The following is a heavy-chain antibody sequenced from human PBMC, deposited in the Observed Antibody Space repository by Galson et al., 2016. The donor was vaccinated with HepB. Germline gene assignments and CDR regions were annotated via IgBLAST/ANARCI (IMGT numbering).Heavy chain of an antibody. CDR2: IWKDGTQK. CDR1: GFTFSRYG. D-gene: IGHD5-18*01. V-gene: IGHV3-33*01. CDR3: ARSDTAMVADLDS. Sequence: SLRLSCAAPGFTFSRYGMHWVRQAPGKGLEWVAVIWKDGTQKYYGESVKGRFTISRDNSNNTLYLQMNSLRGEDTAVYYCARSDTAMVADLDSWGQGTQVIVSS. J-gene: IGHJ4*02.